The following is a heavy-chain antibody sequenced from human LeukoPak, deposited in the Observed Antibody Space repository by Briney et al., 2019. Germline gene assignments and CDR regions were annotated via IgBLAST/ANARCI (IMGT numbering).Heavy chain of an antibody. Sequence: PGGSLRLSCAASGFTFSSFWMHWVRQAPGKGLVWVSRINSVGSSTSYADSVKGRFTISRDNAKNTLYLQMNSLRAEDTAVYYCASGVPAWFDPWGQGTLVTVSS. CDR1: GFTFSSFW. CDR2: INSVGSST. J-gene: IGHJ5*02. D-gene: IGHD6-6*01. CDR3: ASGVPAWFDP. V-gene: IGHV3-74*01.